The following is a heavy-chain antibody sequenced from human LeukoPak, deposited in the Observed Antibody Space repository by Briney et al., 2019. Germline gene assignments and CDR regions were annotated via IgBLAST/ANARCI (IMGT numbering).Heavy chain of an antibody. CDR1: GGSISSYY. J-gene: IGHJ4*02. Sequence: PSETLSLTCTVSGGSISSYYWSWIRQPPGKGLEWIGYIYYSGISNYNPSLKSRVTISVDTSKNRFSLNLSSVTAADTAVYYCASTTYGSGSYYNYWGQGNMVTVSS. CDR2: IYYSGIS. CDR3: ASTTYGSGSYYNY. D-gene: IGHD3-10*01. V-gene: IGHV4-59*01.